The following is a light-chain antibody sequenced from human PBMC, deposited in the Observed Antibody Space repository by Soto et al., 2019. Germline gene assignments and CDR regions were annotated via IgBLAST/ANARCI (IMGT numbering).Light chain of an antibody. V-gene: IGKV3-20*01. CDR3: QQYGSSPWT. J-gene: IGKJ1*01. CDR2: TTS. CDR1: QSVSSNY. Sequence: EIVLTQSPGTLSLSPGERATLSCRASQSVSSNYLAWYQQKPGQAPRLLIYTTSSRATGIPDRFGGSGSGTDFTLTISRLEPEDFAVYYCQQYGSSPWTFGQGTKVDIK.